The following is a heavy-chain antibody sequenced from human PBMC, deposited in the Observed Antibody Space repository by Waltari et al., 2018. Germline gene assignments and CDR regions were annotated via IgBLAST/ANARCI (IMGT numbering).Heavy chain of an antibody. CDR3: IRDLAGAWGR. D-gene: IGHD1-26*01. Sequence: DVQLVESGGGLVQPGGSLRLSCVDSGFIFSNYWMHWVRQVPGKGLLWVARIKEDGTTTTYADSVRGRFAIYRDNARSTLYLQMNSLRVEDTAIYYCIRDLAGAWGRWGQGTLVTVSS. V-gene: IGHV3-74*03. J-gene: IGHJ1*01. CDR1: GFIFSNYW. CDR2: IKEDGTTT.